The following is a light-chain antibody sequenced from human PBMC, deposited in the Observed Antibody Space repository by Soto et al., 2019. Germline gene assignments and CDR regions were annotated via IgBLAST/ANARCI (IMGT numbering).Light chain of an antibody. Sequence: EIVMTQSPATLSVSPGERATLSCRASQSVSSNLAWYQQKPGQAPRLLIYDAATRATGIPDRFSGSGSGTEFTLTISSLQSEDFAVYFCQQYDNWPPYTFGQGTKLETK. CDR3: QQYDNWPPYT. CDR1: QSVSSN. CDR2: DAA. J-gene: IGKJ2*01. V-gene: IGKV3-15*01.